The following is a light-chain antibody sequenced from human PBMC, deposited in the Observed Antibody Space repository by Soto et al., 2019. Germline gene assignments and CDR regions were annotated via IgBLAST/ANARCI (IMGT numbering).Light chain of an antibody. CDR1: SSDVGNYNL. J-gene: IGLJ2*01. V-gene: IGLV2-23*02. CDR2: EVT. CDR3: CSYAGYSTL. Sequence: QSALTQPASVSGSPGQSITISCTGTSSDVGNYNLVSWYQQHPDKAPKLMIYEVTKRPSGVSNRFSGSKSGNTASLTISGLQAEDEADYYCCSYAGYSTLFGGGTKRTVL.